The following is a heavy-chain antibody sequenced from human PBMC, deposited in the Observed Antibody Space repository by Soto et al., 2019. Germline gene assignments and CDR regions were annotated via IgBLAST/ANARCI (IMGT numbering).Heavy chain of an antibody. CDR2: VFYSGTT. V-gene: IGHV4-59*01. Sequence: SETLSLTCTVSGGSISGYYWNWIRQPPGKGVEWIGYVFYSGTTHYNPSFESRVTMSVDTSKKQFSLKLNSVTAADTAVYYCARGGGLTIFGGGWFDPWGRGTLVTVSS. D-gene: IGHD3-3*01. J-gene: IGHJ5*02. CDR3: ARGGGLTIFGGGWFDP. CDR1: GGSISGYY.